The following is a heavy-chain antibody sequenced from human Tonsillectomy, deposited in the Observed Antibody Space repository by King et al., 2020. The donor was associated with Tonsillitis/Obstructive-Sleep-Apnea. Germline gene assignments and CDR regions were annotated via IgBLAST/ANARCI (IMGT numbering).Heavy chain of an antibody. CDR3: VKGGEAFDY. V-gene: IGHV3-30*18. CDR1: GFTFSSYG. Sequence: QLVQSGGGEVQPGRSLRLSCAVSGFTFSSYGMHWVRQAPGKGLEWVAVISYDGSNKYYADSVKGRFTISRDNSKNTLYLQMNSLRAEDMAVYYCVKGGEAFDYWGQGTLVTVSS. D-gene: IGHD3-16*01. CDR2: ISYDGSNK. J-gene: IGHJ4*02.